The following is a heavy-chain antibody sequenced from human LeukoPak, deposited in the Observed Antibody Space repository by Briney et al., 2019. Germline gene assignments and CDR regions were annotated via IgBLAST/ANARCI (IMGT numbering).Heavy chain of an antibody. V-gene: IGHV4-59*01. Sequence: SETLSLTCTVSGGSISSYFWSWIRQPPGKGLEWIGYIYYSGSTKYNPSLKSRVTISVDTSKNQFSLKLSSVTAADTAVYYCASESIVGAPGQFDYWGQGTLVTVSS. J-gene: IGHJ4*02. D-gene: IGHD1-26*01. CDR2: IYYSGST. CDR3: ASESIVGAPGQFDY. CDR1: GGSISSYF.